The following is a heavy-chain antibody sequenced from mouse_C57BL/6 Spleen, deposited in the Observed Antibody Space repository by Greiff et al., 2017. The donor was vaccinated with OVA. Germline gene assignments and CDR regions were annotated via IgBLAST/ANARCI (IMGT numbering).Heavy chain of an antibody. CDR3: TRDRDYDDASYYAMDY. Sequence: EVQLQESGEGLVKPGGSLKLSCAASGFTFSSYAMSWVRQTPEKRLEWVAYISSGGDYIYYADTVKGRFTISRDNARNTLYLQMSSLKSEDTAMYYCTRDRDYDDASYYAMDYWGQGTSVTVSS. D-gene: IGHD2-4*01. V-gene: IGHV5-9-1*02. CDR2: ISSGGDYI. J-gene: IGHJ4*01. CDR1: GFTFSSYA.